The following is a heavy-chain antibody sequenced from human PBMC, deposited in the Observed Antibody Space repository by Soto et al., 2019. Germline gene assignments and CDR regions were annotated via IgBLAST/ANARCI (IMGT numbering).Heavy chain of an antibody. CDR3: ARGPMVATGFDY. D-gene: IGHD5-12*01. CDR1: GGSFSGYY. Sequence: QVQLQQWGAGLLKPSETLSLTCAVYGGSFSGYYWSWIRQPPGKGLEWIGEINHSGSTNYNPSLKSRVTISVDTSKNQFSLKLSSVTAADTAVYHCARGPMVATGFDYWGQGTLVTVSS. CDR2: INHSGST. J-gene: IGHJ4*02. V-gene: IGHV4-34*01.